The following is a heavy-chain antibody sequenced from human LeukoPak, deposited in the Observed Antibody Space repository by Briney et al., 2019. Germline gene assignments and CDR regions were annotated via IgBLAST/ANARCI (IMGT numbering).Heavy chain of an antibody. CDR2: IFHTGNA. CDR3: AVNYYGMDV. J-gene: IGHJ6*02. CDR1: GSSISSGYY. V-gene: IGHV4-38-2*02. Sequence: SETLSLTCTVSGSSISSGYYWGWIRQPPGKGLEWIGSIFHTGNAYYNPSLKSRVTVSVDASMKQFSLKLSSVTAADTAVYYCAVNYYGMDVWGQGTTVTVSS.